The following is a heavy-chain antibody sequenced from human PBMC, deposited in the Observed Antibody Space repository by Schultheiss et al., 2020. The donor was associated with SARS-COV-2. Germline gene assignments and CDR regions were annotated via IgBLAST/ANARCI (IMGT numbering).Heavy chain of an antibody. V-gene: IGHV3-23*01. D-gene: IGHD3-16*01. CDR3: AKTRNYAPDY. Sequence: GGSLRLSCAVSGFTFSTYTMNWVRQAPGKGLEWVSAISGSGGSTYSVKGRFTISRDNSKNTLYLQMNSLRAEDTAVYYCAKTRNYAPDYWGQGTLVTVSS. CDR2: ISGSGGST. J-gene: IGHJ4*02. CDR1: GFTFSTYT.